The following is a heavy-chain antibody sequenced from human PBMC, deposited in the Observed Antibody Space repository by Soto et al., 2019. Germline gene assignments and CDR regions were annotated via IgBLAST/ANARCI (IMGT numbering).Heavy chain of an antibody. D-gene: IGHD6-13*01. V-gene: IGHV4-31*03. Sequence: QVQLQESGPGLVKPSQTLSLTCTVSGGSISSGGYYWSWIRQHPGKGLEWFGYIYYSGGTYYNPFLRSRVTISVDTSKNQCSRKQSSVTAADTAVYYCARTAYSSSWYPEYWGQGTLVTVSS. CDR3: ARTAYSSSWYPEY. CDR2: IYYSGGT. J-gene: IGHJ4*02. CDR1: GGSISSGGYY.